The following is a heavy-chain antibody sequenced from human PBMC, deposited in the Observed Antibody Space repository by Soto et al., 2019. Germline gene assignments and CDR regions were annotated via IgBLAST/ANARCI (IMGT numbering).Heavy chain of an antibody. CDR1: GFTFSSYG. V-gene: IGHV3-30*18. J-gene: IGHJ6*02. CDR3: AKDLTYSSSSSYYYGMDV. D-gene: IGHD6-6*01. CDR2: ISYDGSNK. Sequence: GGSLRLSCAASGFTFSSYGMHWVRQAPGKGLEWVAVISYDGSNKYYADSVKGRFTISRDNSKNTLYLQMNSLRAEDTAVYYCAKDLTYSSSSSYYYGMDVWGQGTTVTVSS.